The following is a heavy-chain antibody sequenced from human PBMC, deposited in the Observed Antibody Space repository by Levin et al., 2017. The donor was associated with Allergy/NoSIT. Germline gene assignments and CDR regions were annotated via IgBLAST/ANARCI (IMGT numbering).Heavy chain of an antibody. Sequence: ASVKVSCKASGYTFTNYYMHWVRQAPGQGLEWMGIINPSGGSTSYPQKFQGRVTITRDTSTSTVYMGLSSLRSEDTAVYFCARGGSSTHIDYWGQGTLVTVSS. CDR2: INPSGGST. J-gene: IGHJ4*02. V-gene: IGHV1-46*01. D-gene: IGHD2/OR15-2a*01. CDR3: ARGGSSTHIDY. CDR1: GYTFTNYY.